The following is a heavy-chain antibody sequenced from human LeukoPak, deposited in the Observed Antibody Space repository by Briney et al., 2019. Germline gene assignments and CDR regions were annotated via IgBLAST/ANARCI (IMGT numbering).Heavy chain of an antibody. Sequence: ASVTVSCKASGYTFTSYDINWVRQATGQGLEWMGWMNPNSGNTGYAQKFQGRVTMTRNTSISTAYMELSSLRSEDTAVYYCARVRYYYYGMDVWGQGTTVTVSS. J-gene: IGHJ6*02. CDR2: MNPNSGNT. CDR3: ARVRYYYYGMDV. V-gene: IGHV1-8*01. CDR1: GYTFTSYD.